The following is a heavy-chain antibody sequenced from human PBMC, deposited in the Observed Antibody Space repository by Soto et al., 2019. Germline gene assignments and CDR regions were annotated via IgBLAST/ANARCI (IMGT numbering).Heavy chain of an antibody. V-gene: IGHV1-2*04. J-gene: IGHJ4*02. D-gene: IGHD1-26*01. CDR1: GYTFTGYY. Sequence: ASVKVSCKXSGYTFTGYYMHWVRQAPGQGLEWMGWINPNSGGTNYAQKFQGWVTMTRDTSISTAYMELSRLRSDDTAVYYCARGSSRSGSPHPEFDYWGQGTLVTVSS. CDR3: ARGSSRSGSPHPEFDY. CDR2: INPNSGGT.